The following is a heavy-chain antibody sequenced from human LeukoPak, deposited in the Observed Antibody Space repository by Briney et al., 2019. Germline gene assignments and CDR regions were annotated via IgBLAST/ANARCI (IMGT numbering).Heavy chain of an antibody. Sequence: PSETLALTCTVSGGSNSSYYWSWIRQPPGKGLEWIGYSYYSGSTNYNPSLKSRVTISVDTSKNQFSLKLSSVTAADTAVYYCARVVDYYGSGSYYITPGWFDPWGQGTLVTVSS. V-gene: IGHV4-59*01. J-gene: IGHJ5*02. CDR3: ARVVDYYGSGSYYITPGWFDP. CDR1: GGSNSSYY. CDR2: SYYSGST. D-gene: IGHD3-10*01.